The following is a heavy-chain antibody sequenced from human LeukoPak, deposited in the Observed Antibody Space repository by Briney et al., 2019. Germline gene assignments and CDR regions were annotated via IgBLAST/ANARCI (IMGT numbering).Heavy chain of an antibody. Sequence: GGSLRLSCAASGFTFSSYAMSWVRQAPGKGLEWVSAISGSGGGTYYADSVKGRFTISRDNSKNTLYLQMNSLRAEDTAVYYCAKGSREYSSGWYPWFDPWGQGTLVTVSS. V-gene: IGHV3-23*01. J-gene: IGHJ5*02. CDR3: AKGSREYSSGWYPWFDP. CDR1: GFTFSSYA. D-gene: IGHD6-19*01. CDR2: ISGSGGGT.